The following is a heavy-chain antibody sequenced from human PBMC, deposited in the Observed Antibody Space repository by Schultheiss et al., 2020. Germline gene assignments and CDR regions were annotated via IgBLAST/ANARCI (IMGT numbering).Heavy chain of an antibody. V-gene: IGHV3-21*01. J-gene: IGHJ4*02. CDR1: GFTFSSYS. CDR2: ISSSSSYI. CDR3: AADFWGYSDN. Sequence: GESLKISCAASGFTFSSYSMNWVRQAPGKGLEWVSSISSSSSYIYYADSVKGRFTISRDNAKNSLYLQMNSLRAEDTAVYYCAADFWGYSDNWGQGTLVTVSS. D-gene: IGHD5-12*01.